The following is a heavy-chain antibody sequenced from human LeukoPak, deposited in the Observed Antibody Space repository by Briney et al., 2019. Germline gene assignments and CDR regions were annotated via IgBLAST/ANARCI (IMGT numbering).Heavy chain of an antibody. CDR1: GFTFDEYG. V-gene: IGHV3-30*03. CDR3: ARRSSSGPFDP. CDR2: ISYDGSNK. Sequence: GGSVRLSCAASGFTFDEYGMRGVRQAPGKGLEGVADISYDGSNKYYADSVKGPFTTYRYNSKNSLYLQMNSLRAEDTAVYYCARRSSSGPFDPWGQGTLVTVSS. J-gene: IGHJ5*02.